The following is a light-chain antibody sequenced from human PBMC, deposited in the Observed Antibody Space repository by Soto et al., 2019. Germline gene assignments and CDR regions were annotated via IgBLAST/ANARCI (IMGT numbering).Light chain of an antibody. J-gene: IGLJ1*01. CDR3: SSYAGSSNV. CDR1: SSDVGGYNY. Sequence: QSSLTQPPSGSGSPGQSFAISCTGTSSDVGGYNYVSWYQQHPGQAPKLMIYEVNKRPSGVPDRFSGSKSGNTASLTVSGLQAADEADYYCSSYAGSSNVFGTGTTVTVL. V-gene: IGLV2-8*01. CDR2: EVN.